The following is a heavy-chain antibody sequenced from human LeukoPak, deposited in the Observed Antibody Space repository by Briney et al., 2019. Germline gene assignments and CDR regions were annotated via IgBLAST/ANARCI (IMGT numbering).Heavy chain of an antibody. CDR2: ISSSSSYI. CDR1: GGTFSGFS. D-gene: IGHD1-26*01. Sequence: GGSLSLSCAAYGGTFSGFSMNWVRQAPGKGLEWVSSISSSSSYIYYADSVKGRFTISRDNAKNSLYLQITTLRDKDTAVYYCASGSYYDIGGDYWGQGTLVTVSS. CDR3: ASGSYYDIGGDY. V-gene: IGHV3-21*01. J-gene: IGHJ4*02.